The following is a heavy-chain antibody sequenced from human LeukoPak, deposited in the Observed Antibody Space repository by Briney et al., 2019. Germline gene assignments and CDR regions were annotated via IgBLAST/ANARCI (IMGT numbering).Heavy chain of an antibody. Sequence: SETLSLTCTVSGGSISSGGYYWSWIRQHPGKGLEWIGYIYYSGSTYYNPSLKSRVTIPVDTSKNQFSLKLSSVTAADTAVYYCARGLRFLEWLLLPPWFDPWGQGTLVTVSS. D-gene: IGHD3-3*01. CDR3: ARGLRFLEWLLLPPWFDP. CDR2: IYYSGST. CDR1: GGSISSGGYY. V-gene: IGHV4-31*03. J-gene: IGHJ5*02.